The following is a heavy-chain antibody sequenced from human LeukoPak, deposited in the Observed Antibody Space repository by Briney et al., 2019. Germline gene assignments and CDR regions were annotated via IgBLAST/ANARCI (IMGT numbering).Heavy chain of an antibody. Sequence: GASVKVSCKASGYTFTGYYMHWVRQAPGQGLEWMGWINPNSGGTNYAQKFQGRVTMTRDMSTSTVYMELSSLRSEDTAVYYCARDRGQQLLYYYYYMDVWGKGTTVTVSS. CDR3: ARDRGQQLLYYYYYMDV. CDR2: INPNSGGT. D-gene: IGHD6-13*01. CDR1: GYTFTGYY. J-gene: IGHJ6*03. V-gene: IGHV1-2*02.